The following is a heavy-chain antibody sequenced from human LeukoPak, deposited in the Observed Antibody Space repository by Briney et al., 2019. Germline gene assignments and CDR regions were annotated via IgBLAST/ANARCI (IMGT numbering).Heavy chain of an antibody. J-gene: IGHJ4*02. D-gene: IGHD3-10*01. Sequence: GGSLRLSCAASGFTFSSYWMRWVRQAPGKGLVWVSRINSDGSNTSYADSVEGRFTISRDNSKNTLYLQMNSLRAEDTAVYYCARDESPMVRGVIILYYFDYWGQGTLVTASS. V-gene: IGHV3-74*01. CDR2: INSDGSNT. CDR3: ARDESPMVRGVIILYYFDY. CDR1: GFTFSSYW.